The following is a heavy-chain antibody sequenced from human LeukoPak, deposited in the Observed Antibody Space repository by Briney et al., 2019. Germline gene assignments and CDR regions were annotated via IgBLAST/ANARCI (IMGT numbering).Heavy chain of an antibody. J-gene: IGHJ3*02. CDR2: TYYRSKWYN. V-gene: IGHV6-1*01. CDR3: ARDGITIFGVVIRAFDI. Sequence: SQTLSLTCAISGDSVSSNSAVWNWIRQSPSRGLEWLGRTYYRSKWYNDYAVSVKSRITINPDTSKNQFSLQLNSVTPEDTAVYYCARDGITIFGVVIRAFDIWGQGTMVTVSS. D-gene: IGHD3-3*01. CDR1: GDSVSSNSAV.